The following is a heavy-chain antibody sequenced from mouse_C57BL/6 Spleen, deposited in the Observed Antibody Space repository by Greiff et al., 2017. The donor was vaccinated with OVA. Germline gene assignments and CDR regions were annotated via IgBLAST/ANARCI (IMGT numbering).Heavy chain of an antibody. CDR1: GYSFTGYY. CDR3: ASIYYGAMDY. V-gene: IGHV1-42*01. CDR2: INPSTGGT. D-gene: IGHD2-1*01. J-gene: IGHJ4*01. Sequence: EVQLQQSGPELVKPGASVKISCKASGYSFTGYYMNWVKQSPEKSLEWIGEINPSTGGTTYNQKFKAKATLTVDKSSSTAYMQLKSLTSEDSAVYYCASIYYGAMDYWGQGTSVTVSS.